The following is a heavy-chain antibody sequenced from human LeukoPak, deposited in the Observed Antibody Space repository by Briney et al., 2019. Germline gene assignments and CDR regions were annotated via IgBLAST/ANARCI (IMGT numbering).Heavy chain of an antibody. D-gene: IGHD6-13*01. CDR1: GYTFTSYD. V-gene: IGHV1-8*01. Sequence: ASVKVSCKASGYTFTSYDINWVRQATGQGLEWMGWMSPNSGNTGYAQKFQGRVTMTRNTSISTAYMELSSLRSEDTAVYYCARGRYSSSWERYWFDPWGQGTLVTVSS. CDR2: MSPNSGNT. CDR3: ARGRYSSSWERYWFDP. J-gene: IGHJ5*02.